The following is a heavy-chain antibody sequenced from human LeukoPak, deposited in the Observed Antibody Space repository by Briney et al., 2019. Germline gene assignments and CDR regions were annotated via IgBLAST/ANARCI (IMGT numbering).Heavy chain of an antibody. CDR2: TYYRSKLYN. D-gene: IGHD3-22*01. V-gene: IGHV6-1*01. J-gene: IGHJ6*03. Sequence: SQTLSLTCALSGDSFSTNIAAWNWLRQSPSRGLEWLGRTYYRSKLYNDYAVGVKSRVIINPDTSKNQFSLQLNSVTPEDTAVYYCTREQIYYYDSSGFYSPYYFYFYMDVWGKGTSVTVSS. CDR3: TREQIYYYDSSGFYSPYYFYFYMDV. CDR1: GDSFSTNIAA.